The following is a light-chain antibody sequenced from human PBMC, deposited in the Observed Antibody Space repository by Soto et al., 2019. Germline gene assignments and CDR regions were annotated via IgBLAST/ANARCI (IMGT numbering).Light chain of an antibody. V-gene: IGKV3-20*01. CDR1: QSISRY. CDR3: QQYGSSGT. J-gene: IGKJ1*01. Sequence: EIVLTQSPATLSLSPGETATPSCRASQSISRYLAWYQQKPGQAPRLLIYGASNRATGIPDRFSGSGSGTDFTLTISRLEPEDFAVYYCQQYGSSGTFGQGTKVDI. CDR2: GAS.